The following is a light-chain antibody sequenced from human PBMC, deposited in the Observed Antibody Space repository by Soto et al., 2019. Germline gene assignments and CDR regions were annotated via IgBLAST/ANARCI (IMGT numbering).Light chain of an antibody. Sequence: QLVLTQTPSASGTPGQRVTISCSGGSSNIGSNNVNWYQQLPGTAPKLLIYNTNQRPSGVPDRFSGSKSGTSASLAISGLQSEDEADYYCAAWADSLIGYVFATGTKVTVL. CDR2: NTN. CDR3: AAWADSLIGYV. V-gene: IGLV1-44*01. CDR1: SSNIGSNN. J-gene: IGLJ1*01.